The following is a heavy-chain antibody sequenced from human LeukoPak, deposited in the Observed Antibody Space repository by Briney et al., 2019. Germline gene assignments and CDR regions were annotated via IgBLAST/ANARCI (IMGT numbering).Heavy chain of an antibody. J-gene: IGHJ5*02. Sequence: SETLSLTCTVSGGSISSYYWSWIRQPPGKGLEWIGYIYYSGSTNYNPSLKSRVTISVDTSKNQFSLKLSSVTAADTAVYYCARERIAARPGHNWFDPWGQGTLVTVSS. CDR3: ARERIAARPGHNWFDP. CDR2: IYYSGST. CDR1: GGSISSYY. V-gene: IGHV4-59*01. D-gene: IGHD6-6*01.